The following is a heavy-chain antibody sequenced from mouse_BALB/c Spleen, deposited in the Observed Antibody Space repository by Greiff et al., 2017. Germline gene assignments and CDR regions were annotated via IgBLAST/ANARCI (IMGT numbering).Heavy chain of an antibody. Sequence: EVQLQQSGAELVRSGASVKLSCTASGFNIKDYYMHWVKQRPEQGLEWIGWIDPENGDTEYAPKFQGKATMTADTSSNTAYLQLSSLTSEDTAVYYCNAGGSYFDYWGQGTTLTVSS. CDR1: GFNIKDYY. J-gene: IGHJ2*01. CDR2: IDPENGDT. CDR3: NAGGSYFDY. V-gene: IGHV14-4*02.